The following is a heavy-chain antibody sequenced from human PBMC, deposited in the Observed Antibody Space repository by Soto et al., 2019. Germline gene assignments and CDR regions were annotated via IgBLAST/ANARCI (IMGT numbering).Heavy chain of an antibody. Sequence: PSETLSLTCAVSGGSISSNNWWSWVRQSPGKGLEWIGEIYHTGSTNYNPSLKGRVSISVDTSKNQFSLTLTSVTAADTAVYYCARQGFGVLHGLVDVWGQGTTVTVSS. J-gene: IGHJ6*02. V-gene: IGHV4-4*02. CDR3: ARQGFGVLHGLVDV. CDR1: GGSISSNNW. D-gene: IGHD3-10*01. CDR2: IYHTGST.